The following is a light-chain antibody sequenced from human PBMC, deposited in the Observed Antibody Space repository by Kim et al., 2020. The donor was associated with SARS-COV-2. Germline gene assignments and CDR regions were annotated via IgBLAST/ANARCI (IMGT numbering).Light chain of an antibody. CDR1: QSINSC. V-gene: IGKV1-5*03. CDR2: RAS. CDR3: QKKNTNPWT. Sequence: DIQMTQSPSTLSASVGDRVTITCRATQSINSCFAWYQQKSGKAPKLLIHRASTLESGVPSRFSGSESGTEFTLTISSLQPDDFATYYCQKKNTNPWTIGEGTKV. J-gene: IGKJ1*01.